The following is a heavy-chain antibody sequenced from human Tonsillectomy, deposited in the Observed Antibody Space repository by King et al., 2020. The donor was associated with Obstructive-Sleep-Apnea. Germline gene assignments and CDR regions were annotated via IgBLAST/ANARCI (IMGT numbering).Heavy chain of an antibody. Sequence: QLQESGPGLGKPSETLSLTCTVSGGSISSSSYYWGWIRQPPGKRLEWIGSSYYSGSTYYNTSLQSRVTISVDTSKNQFSLKLSSVTAADTAVYYCARDQGYSYGSYDYWGQGTLVTVSS. CDR2: SYYSGST. V-gene: IGHV4-39*07. D-gene: IGHD5-18*01. J-gene: IGHJ4*02. CDR1: GGSISSSSYY. CDR3: ARDQGYSYGSYDY.